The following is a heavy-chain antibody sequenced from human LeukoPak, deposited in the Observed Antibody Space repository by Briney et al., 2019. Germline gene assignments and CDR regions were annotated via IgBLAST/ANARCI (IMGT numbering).Heavy chain of an antibody. CDR2: IYPGDSDT. V-gene: IGHV5-51*01. D-gene: IGHD2-15*01. J-gene: IGHJ4*02. Sequence: GESLKISCKGSGYSFGNDWIGWVRQMPGKGLEWMGIIYPGDSDTRYSPSFQGQVTISADKSISTAYLQWSSLEASDTAMYYCARRGCNGGSCYGYWGQGTLVTVSS. CDR1: GYSFGNDW. CDR3: ARRGCNGGSCYGY.